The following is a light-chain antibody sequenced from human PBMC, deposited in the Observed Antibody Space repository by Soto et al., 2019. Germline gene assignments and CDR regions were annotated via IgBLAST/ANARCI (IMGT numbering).Light chain of an antibody. CDR1: QSVGNNN. V-gene: IGKV3-20*01. Sequence: EIVLTQSPGTLSLSPGERATLSCRASQSVGNNNLAWYQQKPGQAPRFLIYDASSRATGIPDRFSGSGSGTDFTLTISRLEPEVFAVYYCQQYGSTPLTFSGGTKVEIK. CDR2: DAS. CDR3: QQYGSTPLT. J-gene: IGKJ4*01.